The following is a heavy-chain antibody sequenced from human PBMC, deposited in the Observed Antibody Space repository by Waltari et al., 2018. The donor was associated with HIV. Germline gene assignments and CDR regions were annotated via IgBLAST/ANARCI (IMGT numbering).Heavy chain of an antibody. V-gene: IGHV1-69*12. CDR3: AITDTHF. CDR1: GGTFGNYG. Sequence: QVQLVQSGAEMKKPGSSVKVSCKASGGTFGNYGINWVRQAPGQGLEWMGGIIPIFGTTNLAKKYQGRVTISADEFTSTVYMELSSLRSEDTAVYHCAITDTHFWGQGTLVTVSS. D-gene: IGHD1-20*01. J-gene: IGHJ4*02. CDR2: IIPIFGTT.